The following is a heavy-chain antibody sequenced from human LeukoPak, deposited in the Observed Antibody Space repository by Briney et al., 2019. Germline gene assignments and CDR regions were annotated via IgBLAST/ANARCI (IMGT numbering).Heavy chain of an antibody. CDR3: ARDLTTWFDP. CDR1: GGSISSYY. Sequence: ASETLSLTCTVSGGSISSYYWSWIRQPPGKGLEWIGYTYYSGSTNYNPSLKSRVTISVDTSKNQFSLKLSSVTAADTAVYYCARDLTTWFDPWGQGTLVTVSS. V-gene: IGHV4-59*01. CDR2: TYYSGST. J-gene: IGHJ5*02. D-gene: IGHD3-9*01.